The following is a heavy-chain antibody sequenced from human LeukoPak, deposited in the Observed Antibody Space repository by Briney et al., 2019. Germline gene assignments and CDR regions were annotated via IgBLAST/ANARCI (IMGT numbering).Heavy chain of an antibody. V-gene: IGHV1-69*05. D-gene: IGHD4/OR15-4a*01. J-gene: IGHJ4*02. CDR2: IIPISGAA. CDR1: GGTFSSHA. CDR3: ARGPLTFDY. Sequence: SVKVSCKASGGTFSSHAIARVRQAPGQGPEWMGGIIPISGAADYAQKFQGRVTMTTDTYTSTAYMELRSLRSDDTAVYYCARGPLTFDYWGQGTLVTVSS.